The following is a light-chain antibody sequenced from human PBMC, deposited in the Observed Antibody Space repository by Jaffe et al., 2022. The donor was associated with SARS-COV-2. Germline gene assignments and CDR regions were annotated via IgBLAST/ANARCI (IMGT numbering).Light chain of an antibody. V-gene: IGKV1-39*01. CDR1: QSISSY. J-gene: IGKJ3*01. CDR2: GAS. Sequence: DIQMTQSPSSLSASVGDRVTITCRASQSISSYLNWYQQKPGKVPKLLIYGASSLQSGVPSRFSGSGSGTDFTLTVSSLQPEDFATYYCQQSYSAPFTFGPGTQVDIK. CDR3: QQSYSAPFT.